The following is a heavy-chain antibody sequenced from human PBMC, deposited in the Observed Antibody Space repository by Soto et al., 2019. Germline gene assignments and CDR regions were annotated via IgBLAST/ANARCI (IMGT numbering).Heavy chain of an antibody. V-gene: IGHV1-18*01. J-gene: IGHJ5*02. CDR3: ARVLSLYSSGWYWFDP. D-gene: IGHD6-19*01. CDR1: GYTFTSYG. Sequence: ASVKVSCTDSGYTFTSYGISWVRQAPGQGLEWMGWISAYNGNTNYAQKLQGRVTMTTDTSTSTAYMELRSLRSDDTAVYYCARVLSLYSSGWYWFDPWGQGTLVTAPQ. CDR2: ISAYNGNT.